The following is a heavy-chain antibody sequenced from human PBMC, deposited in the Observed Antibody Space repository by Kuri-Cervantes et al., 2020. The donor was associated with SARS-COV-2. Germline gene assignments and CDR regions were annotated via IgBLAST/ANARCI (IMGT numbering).Heavy chain of an antibody. J-gene: IGHJ6*03. CDR3: ANLPAAINNYYYYYMDV. Sequence: GESLKISCAASGFTFSSYAMSWVRQAPGKGLEWVSAISGSGGSTYYADSVKGRFTISRGNSKNTLYLQMNSLRAEDTAVYYCANLPAAINNYYYYYMDVWGKGTAVTVSS. V-gene: IGHV3-23*01. D-gene: IGHD2-2*02. CDR2: ISGSGGST. CDR1: GFTFSSYA.